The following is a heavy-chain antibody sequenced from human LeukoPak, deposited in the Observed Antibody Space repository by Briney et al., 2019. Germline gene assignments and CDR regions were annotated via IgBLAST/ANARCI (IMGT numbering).Heavy chain of an antibody. CDR2: IRQDGREK. CDR3: ARGQRTRGSVTHFDY. V-gene: IGHV3-7*01. CDR1: GFTFSTYY. D-gene: IGHD2-15*01. Sequence: PGGSLRLSCVASGFTFSTYYMSWVRQAPGKGLEWVASIRQDGREKYYVDSVKGRFTISRDNSKNTLYLQMNSLRAEDTAVYYCARGQRTRGSVTHFDYWGQGTLVTVSS. J-gene: IGHJ4*02.